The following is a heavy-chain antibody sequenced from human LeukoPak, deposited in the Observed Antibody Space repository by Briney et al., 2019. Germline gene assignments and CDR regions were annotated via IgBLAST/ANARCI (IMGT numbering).Heavy chain of an antibody. CDR2: ISGSGGST. Sequence: PGGSLRLPCAASGFTFSSYAMSWVRQAPGKGLEWVSAISGSGGSTYYADSVKGQFTISRDKSKNTLYLQMNSLRAEDTAVYYCAKEDDYSNYVDYWGQGTLVTVPS. D-gene: IGHD4-11*01. CDR1: GFTFSSYA. V-gene: IGHV3-23*01. CDR3: AKEDDYSNYVDY. J-gene: IGHJ4*02.